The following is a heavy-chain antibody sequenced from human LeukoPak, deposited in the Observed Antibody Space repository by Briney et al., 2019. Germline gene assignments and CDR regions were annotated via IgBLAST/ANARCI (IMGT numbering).Heavy chain of an antibody. J-gene: IGHJ6*02. V-gene: IGHV3-21*01. CDR2: ISSSSYYE. CDR1: GFTFSTYS. D-gene: IGHD6-19*01. CDR3: ARGLTGSGWTTSNYYYYGMDV. Sequence: GGSLRLSCAASGFTFSTYSMNWVRQAPGTGLEWVSSISSSSYYEYYADSVKGRFTISRDNAKNSLLLQVNSLRAEDTAVYYCARGLTGSGWTTSNYYYYGMDVWGQGTTVTVSS.